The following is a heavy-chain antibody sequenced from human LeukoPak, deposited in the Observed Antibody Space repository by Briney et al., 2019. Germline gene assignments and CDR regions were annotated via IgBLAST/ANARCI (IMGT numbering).Heavy chain of an antibody. V-gene: IGHV3-20*04. CDR2: INWNGGSA. Sequence: GGSLRPSCAASGFTFDDYGMSWVRHAPGKGLEWVSGINWNGGSAGYADSVKGRFTISRDNAKNSLYLQMNSLRAEDTALYYCARGGGYCSSTSCYVPSNPFDYWGQGTLVTVSS. CDR1: GFTFDDYG. D-gene: IGHD2-2*01. CDR3: ARGGGYCSSTSCYVPSNPFDY. J-gene: IGHJ4*02.